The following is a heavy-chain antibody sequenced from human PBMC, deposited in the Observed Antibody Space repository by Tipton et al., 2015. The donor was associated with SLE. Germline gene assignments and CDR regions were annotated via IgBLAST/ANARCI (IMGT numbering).Heavy chain of an antibody. Sequence: TLSLTCAVYGGSFSAYRWTWIRQPPGRRLEWIGEIHQSGSTIYNPSLKRRVTISSDTSRNQFSLRLNSVTAADTAVYHCARGGYFDYWGQGVLVTVSS. CDR1: GGSFSAYR. V-gene: IGHV4-34*01. CDR2: IHQSGST. CDR3: ARGGYFDY. J-gene: IGHJ4*02.